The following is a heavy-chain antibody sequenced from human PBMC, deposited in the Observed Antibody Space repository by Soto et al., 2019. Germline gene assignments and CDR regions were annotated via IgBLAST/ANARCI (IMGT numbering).Heavy chain of an antibody. V-gene: IGHV1-2*04. D-gene: IGHD6-13*01. CDR3: ARGIAAAAARGMDL. J-gene: IGHJ6*02. CDR1: GYTFTGYN. CDR2: INPNSGAT. Sequence: QVQLVQSGAEVKKPGASVKVSCKASGYTFTGYNMHWVRQAPGQGLEWMGWINPNSGATNYAQKCQGWVTMTRDTSISTDYMELRRLSSDDTAVYYWARGIAAAAARGMDLWGQGTPVTVSS.